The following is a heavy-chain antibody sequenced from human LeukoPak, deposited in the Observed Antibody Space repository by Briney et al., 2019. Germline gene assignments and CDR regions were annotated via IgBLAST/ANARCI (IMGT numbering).Heavy chain of an antibody. D-gene: IGHD1-26*01. Sequence: PGGSLRLSCAASGFTVSSDHMSWVRQAPGKGLEWVSVIYAGGSIHYADPVKGRFTISRDNSKNTLDLQMNGLRAGDTAVYYCARVWELSFDYWGQGILVTVSS. CDR2: IYAGGSI. V-gene: IGHV3-53*01. J-gene: IGHJ4*02. CDR3: ARVWELSFDY. CDR1: GFTVSSDH.